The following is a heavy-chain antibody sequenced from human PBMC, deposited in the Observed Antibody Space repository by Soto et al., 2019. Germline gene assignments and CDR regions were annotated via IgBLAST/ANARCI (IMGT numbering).Heavy chain of an antibody. CDR3: AREGVPADPYYYYGMDV. CDR1: GYTFTTYD. Sequence: ASVKVSCKASGYTFTTYDISWVRQAPGQGLEWMGRISTYNGNTNYPQSLQGRLTMTTDTSTTTAYMELRSLRSDDTAVYYCAREGVPADPYYYYGMDVWGQGTTVTVSS. V-gene: IGHV1-18*01. D-gene: IGHD2-2*01. CDR2: ISTYNGNT. J-gene: IGHJ6*02.